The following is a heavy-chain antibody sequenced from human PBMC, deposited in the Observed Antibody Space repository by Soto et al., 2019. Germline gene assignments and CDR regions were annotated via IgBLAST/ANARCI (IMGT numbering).Heavy chain of an antibody. Sequence: GGSPRLSCAASGFTFSSHAMSWVRQAPGKGLEWVSAISGSGGSTYYADSVKGRFTISRDNSKNTLYLQMNSLRAEGTAVYYYAKIPPGYSYVFFYFDYGGQGTRVTVSS. D-gene: IGHD5-18*01. CDR3: AKIPPGYSYVFFYFDY. CDR1: GFTFSSHA. CDR2: ISGSGGST. J-gene: IGHJ4*02. V-gene: IGHV3-23*01.